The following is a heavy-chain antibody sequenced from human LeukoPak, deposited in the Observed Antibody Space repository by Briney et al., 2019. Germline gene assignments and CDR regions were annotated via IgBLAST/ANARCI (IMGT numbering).Heavy chain of an antibody. J-gene: IGHJ4*02. CDR1: RGSISGSIRSYY. D-gene: IGHD5-12*01. CDR2: ISSSGSV. CDR3: ARIPLGYSGAYYFDY. Sequence: SETLSLTCTVSRGSISGSIRSYYWSWLRQPPGKGLEWIGYISSSGSVNDNPSLRSRVTISVDTSKSQFFLNLSSVSAADTAVYYCARIPLGYSGAYYFDYWGQGTLVTVSP. V-gene: IGHV4-4*09.